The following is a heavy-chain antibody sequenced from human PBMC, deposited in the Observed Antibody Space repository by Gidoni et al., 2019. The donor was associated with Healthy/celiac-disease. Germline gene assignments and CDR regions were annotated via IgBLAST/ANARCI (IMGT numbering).Heavy chain of an antibody. J-gene: IGHJ5*02. D-gene: IGHD4-17*01. CDR2: ISGSGGST. Sequence: EVQLLESGGGLVQPGGSLRLSCAASGFTFSSYAMSWVRQAPGKGLEWVSAISGSGGSTYYADYVKGRFTISRDNSKNTLYLQMNSLRAEDTAVYYCAKSLYGGNWFDPWGQGTLVTVSS. CDR1: GFTFSSYA. V-gene: IGHV3-23*01. CDR3: AKSLYGGNWFDP.